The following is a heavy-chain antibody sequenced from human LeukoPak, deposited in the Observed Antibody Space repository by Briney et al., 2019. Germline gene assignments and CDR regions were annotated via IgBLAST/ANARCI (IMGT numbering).Heavy chain of an antibody. J-gene: IGHJ4*02. D-gene: IGHD6-13*01. CDR3: GRDPESSSFDL. V-gene: IGHV3-7*01. CDR1: GFSFSTYW. Sequence: PGGSLRLSCPASGFSFSTYWMSWVRQPPEKGLEFVANRDQGGSVRNCMDSLQGRCTISRDNAKKSLYLEINSLRADETAVYYCGRDPESSSFDLWGRGALVTVSS. CDR2: RDQGGSVR.